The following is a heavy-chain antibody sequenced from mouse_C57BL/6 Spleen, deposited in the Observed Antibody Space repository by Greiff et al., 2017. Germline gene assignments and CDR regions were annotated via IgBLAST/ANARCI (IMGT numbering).Heavy chain of an antibody. Sequence: DVMLVESGGGLVKPGGSLKLSCAASGFTFSDYGMHWVRQAPEKGLEWVAYISSGSSTIYYADTVKGRFTISRDNAKNTLFLQMTSLRSEDTAMYYCAKGDYGNTYYFDYWGQGTTLTVSS. CDR1: GFTFSDYG. J-gene: IGHJ2*01. D-gene: IGHD1-1*01. CDR2: ISSGSSTI. V-gene: IGHV5-17*01. CDR3: AKGDYGNTYYFDY.